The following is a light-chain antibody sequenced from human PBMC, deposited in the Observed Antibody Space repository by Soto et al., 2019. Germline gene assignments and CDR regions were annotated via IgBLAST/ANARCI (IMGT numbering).Light chain of an antibody. V-gene: IGKV3-11*01. Sequence: EFVMTQSPATLSVSTRERATLSCRASQSVSFNLVWYQHKPGQPPRLLIYDASSRATDIPARFSGSGSGTDFTLTISSLEPEDFAIYYCQQRSNWPSISVGQGTRLEIK. CDR1: QSVSFN. J-gene: IGKJ5*01. CDR3: QQRSNWPSIS. CDR2: DAS.